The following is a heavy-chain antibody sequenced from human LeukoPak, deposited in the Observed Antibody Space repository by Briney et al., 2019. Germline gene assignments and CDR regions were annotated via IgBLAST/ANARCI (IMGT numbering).Heavy chain of an antibody. CDR3: ARARGDILTGYLNHYFDY. J-gene: IGHJ4*02. D-gene: IGHD3-9*01. CDR2: IYSGCST. V-gene: IGHV3-53*01. CDR1: GFTVSSNY. Sequence: PGGSLRLSCTASGFTVSSNYMNWVRQAPGKGLEWVSVIYSGCSTYYADSVKGRFTISRDNSKNTLYLQMNSLRAEDTAVYYCARARGDILTGYLNHYFDYWGQGTLVTVSS.